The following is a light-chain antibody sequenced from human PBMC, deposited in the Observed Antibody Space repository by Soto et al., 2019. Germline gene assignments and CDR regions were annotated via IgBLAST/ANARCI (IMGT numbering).Light chain of an antibody. J-gene: IGLJ3*02. CDR1: SSDVGAYNY. CDR3: CSYAGSYTWV. Sequence: QSALTQPRSVSGSPGQSVTISSTGTSSDVGAYNYVSWNQQHPGKVPKLLIYDVTRRPSGVPDRFSGSKSGNTASLTISGLQAEDEADYYCCSYAGSYTWVFGGGTKLTVL. V-gene: IGLV2-11*01. CDR2: DVT.